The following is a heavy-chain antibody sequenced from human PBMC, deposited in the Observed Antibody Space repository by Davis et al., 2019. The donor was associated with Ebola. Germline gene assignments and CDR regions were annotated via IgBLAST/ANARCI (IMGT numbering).Heavy chain of an antibody. CDR3: ARDSGISGADDY. Sequence: GEPLKISCAASGFPFTSYTLNWVRQAPGKGLEWISYISGTSDSIVYPDSVKGRFTVSRDNAKNSVFLQMNNLRDGDTAVYYCARDSGISGADDYWGQGTLVTVSS. V-gene: IGHV3-48*02. CDR2: ISGTSDSI. J-gene: IGHJ4*02. CDR1: GFPFTSYT. D-gene: IGHD6-13*01.